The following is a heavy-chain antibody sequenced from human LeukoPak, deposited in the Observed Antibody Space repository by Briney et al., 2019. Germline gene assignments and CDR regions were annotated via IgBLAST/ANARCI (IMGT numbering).Heavy chain of an antibody. Sequence: GGSLRLSCAASGFTFSSYWMSWVRQAPGKGLEWVANIKQDGSEKYYVESVKGRFTISRDNAKNSLYLQMNSLRAEDTAVYYCARGPGDSSGWYYFDYWGQGTLVTVSS. CDR2: IKQDGSEK. CDR3: ARGPGDSSGWYYFDY. CDR1: GFTFSSYW. J-gene: IGHJ4*02. V-gene: IGHV3-7*01. D-gene: IGHD6-19*01.